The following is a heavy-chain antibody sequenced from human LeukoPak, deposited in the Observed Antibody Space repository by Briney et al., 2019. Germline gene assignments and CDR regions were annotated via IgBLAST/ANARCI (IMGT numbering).Heavy chain of an antibody. CDR3: ARACGGSCYSGAFDI. D-gene: IGHD2-15*01. CDR1: GGSISSYY. Sequence: SETLSLTCTVSGGSISSYYWSWIRQPPGKGLEWIGYIYYSGSTNYNPSLKSRVTISVDTSKNQFSLKLSSVTAADTAVYYCARACGGSCYSGAFDIWGQGTMVTVSS. V-gene: IGHV4-59*01. CDR2: IYYSGST. J-gene: IGHJ3*02.